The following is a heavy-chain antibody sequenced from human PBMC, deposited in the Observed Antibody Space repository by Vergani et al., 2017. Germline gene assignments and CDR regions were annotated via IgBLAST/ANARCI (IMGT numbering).Heavy chain of an antibody. Sequence: QVQLQESGPGLVKPSETLSLTCTVSGGSISSYYWSWIRQPPGKGLEWIGYIYYSGSTNSNPSLTSRVTISVDTSKTQFPLKRGSGTAADTAVYYCAGAYGDYTPHWDYWGQGTLVTVSS. V-gene: IGHV4-59*01. CDR1: GGSISSYY. D-gene: IGHD4-17*01. CDR2: IYYSGST. J-gene: IGHJ4*02. CDR3: AGAYGDYTPHWDY.